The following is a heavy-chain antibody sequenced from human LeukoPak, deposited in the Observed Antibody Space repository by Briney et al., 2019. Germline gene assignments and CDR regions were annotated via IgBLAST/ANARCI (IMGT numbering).Heavy chain of an antibody. CDR2: IYYNGDT. CDR1: GGSIRSGDYY. CDR3: ARAGVVPAAINRAFDI. Sequence: PSQTLSLTCIVSGGSIRSGDYYWSWIRQPPGKGLEWIGYIYYNGDTYYNASLKSRVSISVDTSKNQFSLKLCSVTAADTAVYYCARAGVVPAAINRAFDIWGQGSVVTVSS. D-gene: IGHD2-2*02. V-gene: IGHV4-30-4*08. J-gene: IGHJ3*02.